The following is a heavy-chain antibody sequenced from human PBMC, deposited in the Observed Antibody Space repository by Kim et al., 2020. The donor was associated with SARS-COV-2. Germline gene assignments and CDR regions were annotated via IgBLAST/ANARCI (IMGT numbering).Heavy chain of an antibody. Sequence: GSLRLSCAASGFTFSYYSMHWVRQPPGKGLEWVALISYDENNKYYTDSVKGRFTISRDNSKNMLYLQMSSLTAADTAVYYCARDAVATFYDYTWGSYRPPSEGRMDVWGQGTTVTVSS. CDR2: ISYDENNK. CDR3: ARDAVATFYDYTWGSYRPPSEGRMDV. CDR1: GFTFSYYS. J-gene: IGHJ6*02. V-gene: IGHV3-30*04. D-gene: IGHD3-16*02.